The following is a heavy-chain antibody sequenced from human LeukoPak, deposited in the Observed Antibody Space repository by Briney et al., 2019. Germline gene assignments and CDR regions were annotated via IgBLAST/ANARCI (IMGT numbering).Heavy chain of an antibody. J-gene: IGHJ3*02. CDR1: GGSISSYY. CDR3: ARGGLDDAFDI. V-gene: IGHV4-59*01. D-gene: IGHD6-19*01. Sequence: PSETLSLTCTVSGGSISSYYWSWIRQPPGKGLEWIGYIYYSGSTNYNPSLKSRVTISVDTSKNPFSLKLSSVTAADTAVYYCARGGLDDAFDIWGQGTMVTVSS. CDR2: IYYSGST.